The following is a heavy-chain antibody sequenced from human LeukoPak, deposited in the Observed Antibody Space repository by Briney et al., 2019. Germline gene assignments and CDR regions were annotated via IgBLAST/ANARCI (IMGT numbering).Heavy chain of an antibody. CDR2: ISRSGNTI. CDR1: GFTFSSCE. Sequence: QPGGSLRLSCAASGFTFSSCEMNWVRQAPGKGLEWVAYISRSGNTIYYADSVKGRFTISRDNAENSLFLRMNSLGAEDTAVYYCAREKDSTRDAFDIWGQGTMVTVSS. J-gene: IGHJ3*02. V-gene: IGHV3-48*03. D-gene: IGHD2-15*01. CDR3: AREKDSTRDAFDI.